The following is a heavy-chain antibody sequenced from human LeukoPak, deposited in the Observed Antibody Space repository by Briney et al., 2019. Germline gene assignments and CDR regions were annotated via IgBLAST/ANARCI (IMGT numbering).Heavy chain of an antibody. D-gene: IGHD3-22*01. Sequence: GGSLRLSCAASGFTFSSYGMHWVRQAPGKGLEWVAVISYDGSNKYYADSVKGRFTISRDNSKNTLYLQMNSLRAEDTAVYYCARVRGDYYDSSGYYFDYWGQGTLVTVSS. V-gene: IGHV3-30*03. CDR1: GFTFSSYG. CDR3: ARVRGDYYDSSGYYFDY. CDR2: ISYDGSNK. J-gene: IGHJ4*02.